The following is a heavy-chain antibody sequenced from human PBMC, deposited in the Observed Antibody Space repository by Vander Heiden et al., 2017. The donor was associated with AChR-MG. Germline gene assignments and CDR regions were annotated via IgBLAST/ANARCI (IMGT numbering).Heavy chain of an antibody. CDR2: IRNKANSYTT. CDR3: TRAMVTSGYFEY. J-gene: IGHJ4*02. CDR1: GFTFSDHN. D-gene: IGHD5-18*01. V-gene: IGHV3-72*01. Sequence: EVQLVESGGDLVQPGGSLRPSCAASGFTFSDHNMDWVRQAPGMGLELVARIRNKANSYTTEYAASVKGRFSISRDESKNTLYLQMNSLKTEDTAVYYCTRAMVTSGYFEYWGQGTLVTVSA.